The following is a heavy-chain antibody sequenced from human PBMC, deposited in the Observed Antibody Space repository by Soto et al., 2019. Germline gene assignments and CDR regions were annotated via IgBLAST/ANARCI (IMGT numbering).Heavy chain of an antibody. V-gene: IGHV4-59*01. J-gene: IGHJ6*02. Sequence: PSETLSLTCTVSGGSISNYHWNWVRQPPGKGLEWIGYIYYSGSTNYNPSLKSRVTVSVDTSKNQFSLKLTSVTAADTAVYYCARLRDYGMDVWGQGTTVTVSS. CDR3: ARLRDYGMDV. CDR2: IYYSGST. CDR1: GGSISNYH.